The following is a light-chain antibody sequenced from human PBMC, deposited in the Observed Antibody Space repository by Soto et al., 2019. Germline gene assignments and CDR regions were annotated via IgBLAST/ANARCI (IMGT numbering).Light chain of an antibody. CDR1: QSVSSSY. Sequence: TQSPGTLSLSPGERATLSCRASQSVSSSYLAWYQQKPGKVPRLLIYAASTLQSGVPSRFSGSGSGTDFTLTISSLQPEDVATYYCQKYNSAPPITFGQGTRLEIK. CDR3: QKYNSAPPIT. CDR2: AAS. V-gene: IGKV1-27*01. J-gene: IGKJ5*01.